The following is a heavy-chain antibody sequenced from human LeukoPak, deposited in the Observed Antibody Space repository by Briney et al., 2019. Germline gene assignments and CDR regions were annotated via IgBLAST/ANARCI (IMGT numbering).Heavy chain of an antibody. CDR2: IYTSGST. CDR3: ARIRNTVLGGNIYDL. Sequence: SETLSLTCTVSGGSISSYYWSWIRQPPGKGLEWIGYIYTSGSTNYNPSLKSRVTISVDTSENQFSLKLTSVTAADTARSHCARIRNTVLGGNIYDLWGQGTLITVSS. D-gene: IGHD3-16*01. J-gene: IGHJ5*02. V-gene: IGHV4-4*09. CDR1: GGSISSYY.